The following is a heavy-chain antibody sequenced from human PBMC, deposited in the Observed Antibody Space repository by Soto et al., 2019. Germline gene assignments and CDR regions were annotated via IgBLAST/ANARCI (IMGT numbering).Heavy chain of an antibody. CDR2: ISGSSSYI. CDR1: GSTFSPYT. Sequence: GGSLRLSCAASGSTFSPYTMNWVRQAPGKGLEWVSAISGSSSYIYYADSVKGRFTISRDNAKNSLYLQMNSLGADDTAVYYCARDPSGALPGFDSWGHGTLVTVSS. V-gene: IGHV3-21*01. D-gene: IGHD3-3*01. CDR3: ARDPSGALPGFDS. J-gene: IGHJ5*01.